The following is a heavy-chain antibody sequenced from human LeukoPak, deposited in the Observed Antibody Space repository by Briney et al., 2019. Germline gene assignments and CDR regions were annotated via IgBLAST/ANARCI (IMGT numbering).Heavy chain of an antibody. CDR1: GYTFTSYG. J-gene: IGHJ3*02. V-gene: IGHV1-18*01. D-gene: IGHD2-2*01. Sequence: GASVKVSCKASGYTFTSYGISWVRQAPGQGLEWMGWISAYNGNTNYAQKLQGRVTMTTDTSTSTAHMELSSLRSEDTAVYYCAGERSSPGAFDIWGQGTMVTVSS. CDR2: ISAYNGNT. CDR3: AGERSSPGAFDI.